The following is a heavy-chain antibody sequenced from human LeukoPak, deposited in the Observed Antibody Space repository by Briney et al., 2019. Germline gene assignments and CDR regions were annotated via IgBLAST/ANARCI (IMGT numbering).Heavy chain of an antibody. J-gene: IGHJ4*02. CDR1: GGTFSSYA. D-gene: IGHD1-26*01. V-gene: IGHV1-69*04. CDR3: ASHIVGAKGY. Sequence: SVKVFCKASGGTFSSYAISWVRQAPGQGLEWMGRIIPILGIANYAQKFQGRVTITADKSTSTAYMELSSLRSEDTAGYYCASHIVGAKGYWGQGTLVTVSS. CDR2: IIPILGIA.